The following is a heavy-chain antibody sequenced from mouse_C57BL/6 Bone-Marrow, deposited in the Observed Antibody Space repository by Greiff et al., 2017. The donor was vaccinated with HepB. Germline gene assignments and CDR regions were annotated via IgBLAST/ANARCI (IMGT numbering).Heavy chain of an antibody. Sequence: VMLVESGPELVKPGASVKISCKASGYTFTDYYINWVKQRPGQGLEWIGWIFPGSGSTYYNEKFKGKATLTVDKSSSTAYMLLSSLTSEDSAVYFCARSGPRRGFAYWGQGTLVTVSA. CDR1: GYTFTDYY. V-gene: IGHV1-75*01. CDR3: ARSGPRRGFAY. CDR2: IFPGSGST. J-gene: IGHJ3*01.